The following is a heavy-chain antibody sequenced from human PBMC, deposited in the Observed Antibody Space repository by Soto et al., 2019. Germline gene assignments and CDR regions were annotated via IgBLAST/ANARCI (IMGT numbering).Heavy chain of an antibody. CDR3: ARDMVVVAATRYYHYGMDV. Sequence: QVQLVQSGAEVKKPGSSVKVSCKASGGTFSSYAISWVRQAPGQGLEWMGGIIPIFGTANYAQKFQGRVTITADKSTSTAYMELSSLRSEDTAVYYCARDMVVVAATRYYHYGMDVWGQGTTVTVSS. CDR2: IIPIFGTA. CDR1: GGTFSSYA. V-gene: IGHV1-69*06. D-gene: IGHD2-15*01. J-gene: IGHJ6*02.